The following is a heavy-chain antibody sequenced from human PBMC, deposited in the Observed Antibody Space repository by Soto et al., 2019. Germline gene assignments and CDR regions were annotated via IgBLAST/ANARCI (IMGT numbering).Heavy chain of an antibody. V-gene: IGHV3-23*01. D-gene: IGHD5-18*01. Sequence: SGGSLRLSCTASGFTFSSYAMSWVRQAPGKGLEWVSAISGSGGSTYYADSVKGRFTISRDNSKNTLYLQMNGLRAEDTAVYYCAKGHTEYSYGFGEYYYYGMEVWGQGTTVTVSS. CDR1: GFTFSSYA. J-gene: IGHJ6*02. CDR2: ISGSGGST. CDR3: AKGHTEYSYGFGEYYYYGMEV.